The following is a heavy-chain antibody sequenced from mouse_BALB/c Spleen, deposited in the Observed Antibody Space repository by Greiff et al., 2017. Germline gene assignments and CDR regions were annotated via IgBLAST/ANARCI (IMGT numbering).Heavy chain of an antibody. CDR1: GFTFSSFG. J-gene: IGHJ2*01. D-gene: IGHD4-1*01. Sequence: EVQLVESGGGLVQPGGSRKLSCAASGFTFSSFGMHWVRQAPEKGLEWVAYISSGSSTIYYADTVKGRFTISRDKPKNTLFLQMTSLRSEDTAMYYCAELGIFDYWGQGTTLTVSS. CDR3: AELGIFDY. CDR2: ISSGSSTI. V-gene: IGHV5-17*02.